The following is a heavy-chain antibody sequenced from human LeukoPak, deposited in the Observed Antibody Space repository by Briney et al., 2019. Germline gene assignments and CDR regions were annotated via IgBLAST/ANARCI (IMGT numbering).Heavy chain of an antibody. CDR1: GGSISSGDYH. CDR3: ARPYYYDSRIDP. Sequence: SETLSLTCTVSGGSISSGDYHWSWIRQPPGKGLEWIAYMYYSGSTYYNPSLKSRVTMSADTSKNQLSLKLSSVTAADTAVYYCARPYYYDSRIDPWGQGILVTVSS. CDR2: MYYSGST. V-gene: IGHV4-30-4*01. D-gene: IGHD3-22*01. J-gene: IGHJ5*02.